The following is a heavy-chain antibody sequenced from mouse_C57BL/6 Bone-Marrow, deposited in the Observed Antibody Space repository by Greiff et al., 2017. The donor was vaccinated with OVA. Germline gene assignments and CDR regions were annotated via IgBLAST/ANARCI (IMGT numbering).Heavy chain of an antibody. D-gene: IGHD1-1*01. CDR1: GYTFTSYG. Sequence: VQLQQSGAELVRPGSSVKMSCKTSGYTFTSYGINWVKQRPGQGLEWIGYIYIGNGYTEYNETFKGKATLTSDTSSSTAYMQLSSLTSEDSAIYVGERGITTVVEDYFDYWGQGTTLTVSS. V-gene: IGHV1-58*01. J-gene: IGHJ2*01. CDR2: IYIGNGYT. CDR3: ERGITTVVEDYFDY.